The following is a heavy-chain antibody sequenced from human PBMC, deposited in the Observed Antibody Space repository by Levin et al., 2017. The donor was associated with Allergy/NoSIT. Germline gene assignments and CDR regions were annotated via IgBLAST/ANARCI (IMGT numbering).Heavy chain of an antibody. Sequence: SGPTLVKPTQTLTLTCTFSGFSLSTSGVGVGWIRQPPGKALEWLALIYWDDDKRYSPSLKSRLSITKDPSKNQVVLTMTNMDPVDTATYYCAHIAAATEGAYCLDYWGQGTLVTVSS. CDR1: GFSLSTSGVG. V-gene: IGHV2-5*02. CDR3: AHIAAATEGAYCLDY. J-gene: IGHJ4*02. D-gene: IGHD6-13*01. CDR2: IYWDDDK.